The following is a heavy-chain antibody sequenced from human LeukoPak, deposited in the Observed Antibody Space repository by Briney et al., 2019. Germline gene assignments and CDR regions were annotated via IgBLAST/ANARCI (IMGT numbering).Heavy chain of an antibody. J-gene: IGHJ6*03. CDR2: IYTSGST. D-gene: IGHD3-22*01. CDR1: GGSFSGYY. Sequence: PSETLSLTCAVYGGSFSGYYWSWIRQPPGKGLEWIGRIYTSGSTNYNPSLKSRVTISVDTSKNQFSLKLSSVTAADTAVYYCASLGGYDSSGYHPRYYYYYMDVWGKGTTVTVSS. CDR3: ASLGGYDSSGYHPRYYYYYMDV. V-gene: IGHV4-59*10.